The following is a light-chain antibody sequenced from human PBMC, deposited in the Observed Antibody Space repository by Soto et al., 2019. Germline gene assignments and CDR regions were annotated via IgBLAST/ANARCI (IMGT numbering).Light chain of an antibody. Sequence: QSVLTQPASVSGSPGQSSTVSCTGTSSDVGAYNYVSWYQQHPGKAPKLMIYEVANRPSGVSNRFSGSKSGNTASLTISGLQAEDEADYYCSSYAISSTLYVFGTGTKVTVL. CDR3: SSYAISSTLYV. CDR2: EVA. CDR1: SSDVGAYNY. J-gene: IGLJ1*01. V-gene: IGLV2-14*01.